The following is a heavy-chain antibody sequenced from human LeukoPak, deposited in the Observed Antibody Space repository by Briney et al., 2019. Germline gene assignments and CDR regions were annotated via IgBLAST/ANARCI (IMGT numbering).Heavy chain of an antibody. D-gene: IGHD2-2*01. CDR3: TTDPAMTAFFDY. CDR1: GFTFSNAW. V-gene: IGHV3-15*01. CDR2: IKSKTDGGTT. J-gene: IGHJ4*02. Sequence: PGGSLRLSCTASGFTFSNAWMSWVRQASGKGLGWVGRIKSKTDGGTTDYAAPVKGRFTISRDDSKNTLYLQMNSLKTEDTAVYYCTTDPAMTAFFDYWGQGTLVTVSS.